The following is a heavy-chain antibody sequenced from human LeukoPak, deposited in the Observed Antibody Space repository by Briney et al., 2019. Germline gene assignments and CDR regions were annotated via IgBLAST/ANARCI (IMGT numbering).Heavy chain of an antibody. Sequence: ASVKVSCTASGYXFTSYAMHWVRQAPGQRLEWMGWSNAGNGNTKYSQELQGRVTITRDTYARTAYMELSSLRSEDMAVYYCARAYNSCDSSGYYLGYYFDYWGQGTLVTVSS. J-gene: IGHJ4*02. V-gene: IGHV1-3*02. D-gene: IGHD3-22*01. CDR3: ARAYNSCDSSGYYLGYYFDY. CDR1: GYXFTSYA. CDR2: SNAGNGNT.